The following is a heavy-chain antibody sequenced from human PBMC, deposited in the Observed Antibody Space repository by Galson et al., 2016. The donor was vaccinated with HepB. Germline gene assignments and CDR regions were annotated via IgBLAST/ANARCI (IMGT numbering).Heavy chain of an antibody. J-gene: IGHJ4*02. CDR2: ISYDASSQ. D-gene: IGHD2-2*01. Sequence: SLRLSCAASGFAFGTFAMHWVRQAPGKGLEWLAVISYDASSQHYADSVKGRFTISRDNSKNNLYLQMNSLRDEDTAVYYCAKSRPRHCSTSGCNYFDKWGQGTLVTVSS. CDR1: GFAFGTFA. CDR3: AKSRPRHCSTSGCNYFDK. V-gene: IGHV3-30*18.